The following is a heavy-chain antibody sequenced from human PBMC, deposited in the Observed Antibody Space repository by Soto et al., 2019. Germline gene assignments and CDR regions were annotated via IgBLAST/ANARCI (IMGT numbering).Heavy chain of an antibody. V-gene: IGHV4-30-4*01. D-gene: IGHD3-3*01. J-gene: IGHJ6*02. CDR2: IYYSSST. CDR1: GGSISSPDHH. Sequence: SETLSLTCTVSGGSISSPDHHWTWIRQSPGKGLEWIGAIYYSSSTYYNPSLVSRIRISVDTSKNQFSLRLTSVTAADTAVYYCARKPHYDFWSGYYWDYYYYGMDVWGQGTTVTV. CDR3: ARKPHYDFWSGYYWDYYYYGMDV.